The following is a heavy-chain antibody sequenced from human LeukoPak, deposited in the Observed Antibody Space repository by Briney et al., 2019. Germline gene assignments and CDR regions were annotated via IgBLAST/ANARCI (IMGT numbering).Heavy chain of an antibody. CDR1: GYTFTGYY. V-gene: IGHV1-2*02. D-gene: IGHD3-10*01. CDR3: ARDRITMVRGVIRINWFDP. CDR2: ISPNSGGT. Sequence: GASVKVSCKASGYTFTGYYMHWVRQAPGQGLEWMGWISPNSGGTNYAQKFQGRVTMTRDTSISTAYMELSRLRSDDTAVYYCARDRITMVRGVIRINWFDPWGQGTLVTVSS. J-gene: IGHJ5*02.